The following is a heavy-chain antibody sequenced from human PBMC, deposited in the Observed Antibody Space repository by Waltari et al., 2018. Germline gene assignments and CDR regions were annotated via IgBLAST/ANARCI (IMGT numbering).Heavy chain of an antibody. V-gene: IGHV1-2*02. CDR3: ARVDRSYGGNSGMDY. D-gene: IGHD2-21*02. J-gene: IGHJ4*02. CDR1: GYTFTGYY. Sequence: QVQLVQSGAEVKKPGASVKVSCKASGYTFTGYYMHWVRQAPGQGLEWMGWINPNSGGTNYAQKFQGRVTMTRDTSISTAYMELSRLRSDDTAVYYCARVDRSYGGNSGMDYWGQGTLVTVSS. CDR2: INPNSGGT.